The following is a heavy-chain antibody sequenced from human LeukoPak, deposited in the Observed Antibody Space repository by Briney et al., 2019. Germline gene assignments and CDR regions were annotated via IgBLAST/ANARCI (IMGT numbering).Heavy chain of an antibody. CDR3: AKHSSASSSGWYDFDY. D-gene: IGHD6-19*01. J-gene: IGHJ4*02. V-gene: IGHV3-64*04. Sequence: GGSLRLSCSASGFTFSHSAMHWVRQAPGKGLEHVSAVSSNGDNTYYADSVKGRFTISRDNSKNTLFLQMNSLRAEDTAVYYCAKHSSASSSGWYDFDYWGQGTLVTVSS. CDR2: VSSNGDNT. CDR1: GFTFSHSA.